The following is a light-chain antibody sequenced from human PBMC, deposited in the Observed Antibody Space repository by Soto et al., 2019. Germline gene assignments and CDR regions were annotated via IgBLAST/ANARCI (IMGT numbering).Light chain of an antibody. CDR1: SSDVGGYNY. CDR3: CSYAGSFVV. Sequence: QSALTQPRSVSGSPGQSGTISCTGTSSDVGGYNYVSWYQQHPGKPPKLMICDVSKRPSGVPDRFSGSKSGNTASLTISGLQAEDEADYYGCSYAGSFVVFGGGTKLTVL. CDR2: DVS. J-gene: IGLJ2*01. V-gene: IGLV2-11*01.